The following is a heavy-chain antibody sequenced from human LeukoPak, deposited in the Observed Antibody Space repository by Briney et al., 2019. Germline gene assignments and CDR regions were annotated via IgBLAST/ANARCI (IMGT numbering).Heavy chain of an antibody. Sequence: GGSLRLSCAASGFTFSSYAMSWVRQAPGKGLEWVSVIYSGGSTYYADSVKGRFTISRDNSKNTLYLQMNSLRAEDTAVYYCARWMVRGVTPRINWFDPWGQGTLVTVSS. CDR3: ARWMVRGVTPRINWFDP. CDR2: IYSGGST. D-gene: IGHD3-10*01. J-gene: IGHJ5*02. V-gene: IGHV3-53*01. CDR1: GFTFSSYA.